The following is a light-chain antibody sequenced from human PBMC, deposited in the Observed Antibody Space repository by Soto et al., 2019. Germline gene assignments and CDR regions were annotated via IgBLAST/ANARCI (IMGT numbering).Light chain of an antibody. CDR3: ASWDDRLDGYV. Sequence: QSVLTQPPSASWTPGHRVTISCSGSSFNIESNTVNWYQQLPGTASNLLIYSNNHRPSGVPDRCSRSKSVTSASLAISGLQSEYEADYDCASWDDRLDGYVFGTGTKLTVL. CDR1: SFNIESNT. J-gene: IGLJ1*01. CDR2: SNN. V-gene: IGLV1-44*01.